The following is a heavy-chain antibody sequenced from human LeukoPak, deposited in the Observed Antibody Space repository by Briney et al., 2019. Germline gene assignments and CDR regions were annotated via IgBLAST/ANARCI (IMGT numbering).Heavy chain of an antibody. J-gene: IGHJ4*02. D-gene: IGHD3-22*01. CDR2: ISSSSSYT. CDR1: GFTFSDYY. V-gene: IGHV3-11*05. CDR3: AIDQYYDSSGHYVFGY. Sequence: GGSLRLSCGASGFTFSDYYMSWIRQAPGKGLEWVSYISSSSSYTNYADSVKGRFTISRDNAKNSLYLQMNSLRAEDTAVYYCAIDQYYDSSGHYVFGYWGQGTLVTVSS.